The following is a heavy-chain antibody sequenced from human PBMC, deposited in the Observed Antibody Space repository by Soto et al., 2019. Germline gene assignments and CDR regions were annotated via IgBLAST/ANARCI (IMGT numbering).Heavy chain of an antibody. CDR3: AKDGSGRGWPKGTAFDI. CDR1: GFTFSSYA. Sequence: SGGSLRLSCAASGFTFSSYAMHWVRQAPGKGLEWVAVISYDGSNKYYADSVKGRFTISRDNSKNTLYLQMNSLRAEDTAVYYWAKDGSGRGWPKGTAFDIWGQGTMVTVSS. D-gene: IGHD6-19*01. CDR2: ISYDGSNK. V-gene: IGHV3-30-3*01. J-gene: IGHJ3*02.